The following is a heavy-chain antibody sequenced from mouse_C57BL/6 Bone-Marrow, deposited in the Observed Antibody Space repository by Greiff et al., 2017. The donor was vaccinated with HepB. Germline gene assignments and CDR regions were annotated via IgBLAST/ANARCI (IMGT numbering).Heavy chain of an antibody. CDR3: TRVWLRRGYFDY. CDR2: ISSGGDYI. V-gene: IGHV5-9-1*02. Sequence: EVKVVESGEGLVKPGGSLKLSCAASGFTFSSYAMSWVRQTPEKRLEWVAYISSGGDYIYYADTVKGRFTISRDNARNTLYLQMSSLKSEDTAMYYCTRVWLRRGYFDYWGQGTTLTVSS. CDR1: GFTFSSYA. D-gene: IGHD2-2*01. J-gene: IGHJ2*01.